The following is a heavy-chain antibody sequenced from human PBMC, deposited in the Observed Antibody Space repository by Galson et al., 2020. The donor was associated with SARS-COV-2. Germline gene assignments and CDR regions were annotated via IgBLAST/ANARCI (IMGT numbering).Heavy chain of an antibody. CDR1: GYTFTNYN. J-gene: IGHJ6*02. CDR2: INPSGGTK. CDR3: AREYYYDSSEDYYGIDV. Sequence: ASVKVSCKASGYTFTNYNMHWVRQAPGRGLEWMGIINPSGGTKAYAQKFQGRVTMTRDTSTSTVYMELSSLRSEDTAVYYCAREYYYDSSEDYYGIDVWGQGTTVTVSS. D-gene: IGHD3-22*01. V-gene: IGHV1-46*03.